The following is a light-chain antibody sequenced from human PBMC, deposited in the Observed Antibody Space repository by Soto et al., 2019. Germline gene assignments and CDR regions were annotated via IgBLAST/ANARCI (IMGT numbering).Light chain of an antibody. CDR3: QQYYSYT. CDR2: DAS. Sequence: DIPMTQSPSTLSASVGDRVTITCRASQSISSWLAWYQQKPGKAPKLLIYDASSLESGVPSRFSGSGSGTEFTHTISSLQPDDFATYYCQQYYSYTFGQGTKLEI. J-gene: IGKJ2*01. CDR1: QSISSW. V-gene: IGKV1-5*01.